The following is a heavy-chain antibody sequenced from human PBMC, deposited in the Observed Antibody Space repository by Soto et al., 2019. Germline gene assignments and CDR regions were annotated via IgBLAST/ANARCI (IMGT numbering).Heavy chain of an antibody. V-gene: IGHV3-72*01. J-gene: IGHJ6*03. CDR3: ARDRRTTVTARNYFYMDV. D-gene: IGHD4-17*01. Sequence: GGSLRLSCAVSGFTFSDHYMEWVRQAPGKGLEWIGRSRHEANFYTIEYAASVKGRFTISRDDSKNLLFLQMNSLKTEDTAVYYCARDRRTTVTARNYFYMDVWGKGTTVTVSS. CDR1: GFTFSDHY. CDR2: SRHEANFYTI.